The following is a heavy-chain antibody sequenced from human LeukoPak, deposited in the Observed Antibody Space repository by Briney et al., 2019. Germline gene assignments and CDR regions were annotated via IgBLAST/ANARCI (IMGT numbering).Heavy chain of an antibody. CDR2: IYYSGST. V-gene: IGHV4-59*01. CDR1: GGSISSYY. J-gene: IGHJ4*02. D-gene: IGHD5-12*01. Sequence: SETLSLTCTVSGGSISSYYWSWIRQPPGKGLEWNGYIYYSGSTNYNPSLKSRVTISVDTSKNQFSLKLSSVTAADTAVYYCARGGVATICDYWGQGTLVTVSS. CDR3: ARGGVATICDY.